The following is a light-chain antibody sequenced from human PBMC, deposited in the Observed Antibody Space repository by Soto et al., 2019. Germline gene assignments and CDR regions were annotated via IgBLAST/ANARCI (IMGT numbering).Light chain of an antibody. Sequence: EIVMTQSPATLSVSPGERATLSCRASQSVNSNLAWYQQKPGHAPRLLIYVASTRATGIRARFSVSGSGTELKLTISSLQSEDFAVYYCHQYNNRPHLTFGEGTKVEIK. V-gene: IGKV3-15*01. CDR2: VAS. CDR3: HQYNNRPHLT. CDR1: QSVNSN. J-gene: IGKJ4*02.